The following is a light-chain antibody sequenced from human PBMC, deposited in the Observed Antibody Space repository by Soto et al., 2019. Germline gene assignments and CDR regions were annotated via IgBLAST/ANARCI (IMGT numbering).Light chain of an antibody. Sequence: EIVLTQSPATLYLSPGDRATLSCRASQSVSSYLAWYHQKPGQAPRLLIYDASNRATGIPARFSGSGSGTDFTLTITSLEPEDFAVYYCQQRSNWPSTFGGGTKVEIK. V-gene: IGKV3-11*01. J-gene: IGKJ4*01. CDR1: QSVSSY. CDR2: DAS. CDR3: QQRSNWPST.